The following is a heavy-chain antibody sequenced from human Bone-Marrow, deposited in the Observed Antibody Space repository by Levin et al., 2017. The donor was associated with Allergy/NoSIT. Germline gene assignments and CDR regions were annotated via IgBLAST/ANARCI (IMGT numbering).Heavy chain of an antibody. Sequence: PSETLSLTCTVSGGSISSGDYYWSWIRQSPGKGLEFIGYIYHSGSPFYKPSLRSRVTISVDTSKNHFSLTLFSVTAADTAVYYCARASIVYGYKAGAFEIWGQGTRVTVSS. J-gene: IGHJ3*02. CDR2: IYHSGSP. CDR3: ARASIVYGYKAGAFEI. V-gene: IGHV4-30-4*01. D-gene: IGHD5/OR15-5a*01. CDR1: GGSISSGDYY.